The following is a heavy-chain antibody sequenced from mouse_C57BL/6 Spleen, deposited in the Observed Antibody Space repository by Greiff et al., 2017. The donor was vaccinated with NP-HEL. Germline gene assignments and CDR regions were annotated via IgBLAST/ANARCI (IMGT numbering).Heavy chain of an antibody. Sequence: VQLQQSGAELVRPGASVTLSCKASGYTFTDYEMHWVKQTPVHGLEWIGAIDPETGGTAYNQKFKGKAILTADKSSSTSYLELRSLTSEDSAVYYCTGSLRAITTGDWGQGTTLTVSS. V-gene: IGHV1-15*01. CDR3: TGSLRAITTGD. CDR2: IDPETGGT. J-gene: IGHJ2*01. D-gene: IGHD1-1*01. CDR1: GYTFTDYE.